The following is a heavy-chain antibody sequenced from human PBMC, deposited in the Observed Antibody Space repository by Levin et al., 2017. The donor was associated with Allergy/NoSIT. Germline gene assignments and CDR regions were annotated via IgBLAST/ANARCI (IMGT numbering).Heavy chain of an antibody. CDR3: AGLSWGPAATYNWFDP. Sequence: KVSCKGSGYSFTSYWIGWVRQMPGKGLEWMGIIYPGDSDTRYSPSFQGQVTISADKSISTAYLQWSSLKASDTAMYYCAGLSWGPAATYNWFDPWGQGTLVTVSS. V-gene: IGHV5-51*01. J-gene: IGHJ5*02. CDR1: GYSFTSYW. CDR2: IYPGDSDT. D-gene: IGHD2-15*01.